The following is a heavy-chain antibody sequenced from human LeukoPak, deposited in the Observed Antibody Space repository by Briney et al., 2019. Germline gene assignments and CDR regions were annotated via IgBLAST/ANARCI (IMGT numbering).Heavy chain of an antibody. V-gene: IGHV4-34*01. D-gene: IGHD3-22*01. CDR1: GGSFSGYY. CDR2: INHSGST. Sequence: PSETLSLTCAVYGGSFSGYYWSWIRQPPGKGLEWIGEINHSGSTNYNPSLKSRVTISVDTSKNQFSLKLSSVTAADTAVYYCASTYYYDSSGLGYFDYWGRGTLVTVSS. CDR3: ASTYYYDSSGLGYFDY. J-gene: IGHJ4*02.